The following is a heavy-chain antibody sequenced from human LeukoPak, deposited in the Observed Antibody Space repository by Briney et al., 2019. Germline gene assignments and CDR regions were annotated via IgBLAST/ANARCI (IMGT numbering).Heavy chain of an antibody. CDR3: ARIGRYCDTKCSGDAFDL. CDR1: WWSLYVPY. CDR2: IGPGGST. V-gene: IGHV4-34*01. J-gene: IGHJ3*01. D-gene: IGHD3-9*01. Sequence: SDTLMLPSANTWWSLYVPYRSLIRHSRGMGLYCIVEIGPGGSTIYNPSVKGRVSITLDTSRSQYFLRLTSVTAADTAVYYCARIGRYCDTKCSGDAFDLWGQGKVVVVSS.